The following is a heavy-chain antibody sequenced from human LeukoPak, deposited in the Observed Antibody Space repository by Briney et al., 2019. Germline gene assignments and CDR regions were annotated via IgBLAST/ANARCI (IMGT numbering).Heavy chain of an antibody. J-gene: IGHJ3*02. CDR1: GFTFTGYS. D-gene: IGHD2/OR15-2a*01. CDR3: ARSVMTGSTTRAFDM. V-gene: IGHV3-21*01. CDR2: ISSSSSHI. Sequence: PGGSLRLSCVVSGFTFTGYSMNWVRRAPGKGLEWVSSISSSSSHIFYADSVKGRFTISRDNARNALDLQMNSLRAEDAAVYYCARSVMTGSTTRAFDMWGQGTMVTVSS.